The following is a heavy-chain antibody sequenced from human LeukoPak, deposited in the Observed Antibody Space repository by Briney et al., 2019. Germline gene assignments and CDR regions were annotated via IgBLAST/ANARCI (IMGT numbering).Heavy chain of an antibody. J-gene: IGHJ4*02. CDR1: GGSFSGYY. CDR2: IYYSGST. Sequence: SETLSLTCAVYGGSFSGYYWSWIRQHPGDGLEWIGYIYYSGSTYYNPSLKSRVTISIDTSKNQFSLKLSSVTAADTAVYYCARAGGFFSPFGYWGQGTLVTVSS. V-gene: IGHV4-31*11. CDR3: ARAGGFFSPFGY. D-gene: IGHD3-16*01.